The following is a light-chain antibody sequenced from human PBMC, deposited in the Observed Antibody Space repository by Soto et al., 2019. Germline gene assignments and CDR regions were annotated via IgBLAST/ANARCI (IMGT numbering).Light chain of an antibody. CDR2: AAS. CDR3: RHYINSHLT. Sequence: EIVLTQSPGTLSLSPGERATLSCRPSQSVSSTYLDWYQQKPGQAPRLLIYAASSRETGIPDRLSGGASATDFTLTIIRLEPDDLAVYYCRHYINSHLTFGQGTKVEIK. V-gene: IGKV3-20*01. J-gene: IGKJ1*01. CDR1: QSVSSTY.